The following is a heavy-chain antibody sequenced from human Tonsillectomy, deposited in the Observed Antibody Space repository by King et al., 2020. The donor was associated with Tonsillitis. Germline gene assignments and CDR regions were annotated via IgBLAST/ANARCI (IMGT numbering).Heavy chain of an antibody. CDR1: GFTFISYE. D-gene: IGHD3-22*01. Sequence: LVESGGGLVQPGGSLSLSCAASGFTFISYEMNWVRQAPGKGLEWVSYISSSGNTIYYADSVKGRFTISRDNAKNSLYLQMNSLRAEDTAVYYCASPNYDSSGYSAFDIWGQGTMVTVSS. CDR2: ISSSGNTI. J-gene: IGHJ3*02. V-gene: IGHV3-48*03. CDR3: ASPNYDSSGYSAFDI.